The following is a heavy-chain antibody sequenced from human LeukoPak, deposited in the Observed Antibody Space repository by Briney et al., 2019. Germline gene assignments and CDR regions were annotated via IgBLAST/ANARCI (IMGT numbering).Heavy chain of an antibody. CDR3: ARSIGSSSWNNVDY. CDR2: TSAYNGNT. D-gene: IGHD6-13*01. V-gene: IGHV1-18*01. J-gene: IGHJ4*02. Sequence: ASVKVSCKASGYTFTSYGISWVRQAPGQGLEWMGWTSAYNGNTNYAQKLQGRVTMTTDTSTSTAYMELRSLRSDDTAVYYCARSIGSSSWNNVDYWGQGTLVTVSS. CDR1: GYTFTSYG.